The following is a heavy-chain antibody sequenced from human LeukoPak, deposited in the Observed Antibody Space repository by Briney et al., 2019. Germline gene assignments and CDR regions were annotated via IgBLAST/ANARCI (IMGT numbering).Heavy chain of an antibody. CDR1: GYSFTSYW. D-gene: IGHD3-22*01. V-gene: IGHV5-51*01. J-gene: IGHJ4*02. CDR3: ARPSNYYDSSGSFDY. Sequence: GESLKISCKGSGYSFTSYWIDWVRQMPGKGLEWMGIIYPGDSDTRYSPSFQGQVTISADKSISTAYLQWSSLKASDTAMYYCARPSNYYDSSGSFDYWGQGTLVTVSS. CDR2: IYPGDSDT.